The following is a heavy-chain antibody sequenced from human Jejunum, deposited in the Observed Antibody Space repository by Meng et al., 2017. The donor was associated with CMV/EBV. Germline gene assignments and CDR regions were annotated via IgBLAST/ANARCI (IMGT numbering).Heavy chain of an antibody. D-gene: IGHD3/OR15-3a*01. CDR3: ASADASSDSWRG. Sequence: AAGSTRNTYGMHWVRQAPGKGLEWVAFIRYDGSDKKYGDSLKGRFTISRDNSKNTVYLQLNSLRTEDTAVYYCASADASSDSWRGWGQGTLVTVSS. CDR1: GSTRNTYG. J-gene: IGHJ4*02. CDR2: IRYDGSDK. V-gene: IGHV3-30*02.